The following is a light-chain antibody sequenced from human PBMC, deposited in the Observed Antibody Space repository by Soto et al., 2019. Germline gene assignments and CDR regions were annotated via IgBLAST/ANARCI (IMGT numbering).Light chain of an antibody. J-gene: IGKJ5*01. CDR3: QQRSNWPPIT. CDR2: DAS. Sequence: EVVLTQSPATLSLSPGERAILSCRASQSVSSDLAWYQQKPGQAPRLLIYDASNRATGIPARFSGSGSGTDFTLTISSLEPEDFAVYYCQQRSNWPPITFGQGTRLEIK. CDR1: QSVSSD. V-gene: IGKV3-11*01.